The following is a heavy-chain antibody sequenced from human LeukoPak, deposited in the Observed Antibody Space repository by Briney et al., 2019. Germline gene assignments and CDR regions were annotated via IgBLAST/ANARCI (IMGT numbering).Heavy chain of an antibody. J-gene: IGHJ2*01. Sequence: GSLILSCAAPGFPLSSYWMHWVRPAPGKGLALVSRIIRDGSSINYADSVKGRFTISRDDAKNTLYLQMNSLRAEDTAVYYCARDTITCSRFFDVWGRGTLVTVSS. D-gene: IGHD3-16*01. CDR3: ARDTITCSRFFDV. CDR1: GFPLSSYW. CDR2: IIRDGSSI. V-gene: IGHV3-74*01.